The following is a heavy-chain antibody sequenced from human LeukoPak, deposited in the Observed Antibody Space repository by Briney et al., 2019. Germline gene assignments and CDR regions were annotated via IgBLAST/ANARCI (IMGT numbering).Heavy chain of an antibody. CDR3: ARSGGLATGEGYFDY. CDR2: INHSGST. Sequence: SETLSLTCAVYGGSFSGYYWSWIRQPPGKGLEWIGEINHSGSTNYNPSLKSRVTISVDTSKNQFSLKLSSVTAADTAVYYCARSGGLATGEGYFDYWGQGTLVTVSS. CDR1: GGSFSGYY. V-gene: IGHV4-34*01. D-gene: IGHD6-25*01. J-gene: IGHJ4*02.